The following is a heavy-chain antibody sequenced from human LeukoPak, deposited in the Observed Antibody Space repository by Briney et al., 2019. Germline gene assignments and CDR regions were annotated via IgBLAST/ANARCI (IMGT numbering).Heavy chain of an antibody. J-gene: IGHJ4*02. Sequence: PGGSLRLSCGASGFTFSTYAMHWVRQAPGKGLEWVAFISYGGSNKYYADSVKRRFTISRDNSKNTLYLQMSSLRVEDTAVYYCARDVVTNAQFYFDYWGQGTLVTVSS. CDR1: GFTFSTYA. CDR3: ARDVVTNAQFYFDY. V-gene: IGHV3-30-3*01. D-gene: IGHD2-21*02. CDR2: ISYGGSNK.